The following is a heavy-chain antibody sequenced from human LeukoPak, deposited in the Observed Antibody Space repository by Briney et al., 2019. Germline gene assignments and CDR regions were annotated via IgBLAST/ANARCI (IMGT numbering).Heavy chain of an antibody. J-gene: IGHJ2*01. CDR2: IYYSGST. V-gene: IGHV4-59*08. Sequence: PSETLSLTCTVSGGSISSYYWSWIRQPPGKGLEWIGDIYYSGSTNYNPSLKSRVTISVDTSKNQFSLKLSSVTAADTAVYYCARSLVDTAMGDWYFDLWGRGTLVTVSS. CDR1: GGSISSYY. CDR3: ARSLVDTAMGDWYFDL. D-gene: IGHD5-18*01.